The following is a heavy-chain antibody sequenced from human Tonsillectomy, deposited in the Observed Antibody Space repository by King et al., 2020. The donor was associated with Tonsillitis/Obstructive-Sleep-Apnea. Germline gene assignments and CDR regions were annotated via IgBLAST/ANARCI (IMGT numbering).Heavy chain of an antibody. CDR1: GFTFRSYA. CDR2: ISGDGGTT. D-gene: IGHD6-19*01. V-gene: IGHV3-23*04. Sequence: VQLVESGGGLVQPGGSLRLSCAASGFTFRSYAMSWVRQAPGKGLEWVSGISGDGGTTYYADSVKGRLAISRDNSKNTLFLQMNSLRAEDTAVYYCAKGGYCTGWYEGYWGQGTLVTVSS. J-gene: IGHJ4*02. CDR3: AKGGYCTGWYEGY.